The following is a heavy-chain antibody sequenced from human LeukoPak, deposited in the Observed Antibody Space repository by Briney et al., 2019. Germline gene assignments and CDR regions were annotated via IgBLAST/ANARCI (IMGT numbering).Heavy chain of an antibody. CDR2: INHSGST. CDR3: ARGKGFRGYYFDY. V-gene: IGHV4-34*01. J-gene: IGHJ4*02. D-gene: IGHD3-10*01. CDR1: GGSFSGYY. Sequence: PSETLPLTCAVYGGSFSGYYWSWIRQPPGKGLEWIGEINHSGSTNYNPSLKSRVTISVDTSKNQFSLKLSSVTAADTAVYYCARGKGFRGYYFDYWGQGTLVTVSS.